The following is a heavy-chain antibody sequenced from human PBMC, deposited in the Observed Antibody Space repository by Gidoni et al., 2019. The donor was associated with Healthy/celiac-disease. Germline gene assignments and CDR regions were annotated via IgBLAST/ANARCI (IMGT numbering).Heavy chain of an antibody. Sequence: EVQRVESGGGLVQPGGSLRLDCAACGFTCRSDWMSRVPQAPGKGLEWVAYIKQDGSEKYYVDSVKCLFTSSRDNAKISLYLQINILRSEDTAVYYCAIVGIAIFGVVILPYYYYCMDVWGQGTTVTVSS. CDR1: GFTCRSDW. CDR3: AIVGIAIFGVVILPYYYYCMDV. V-gene: IGHV3-7*01. D-gene: IGHD3-3*01. J-gene: IGHJ6*02. CDR2: IKQDGSEK.